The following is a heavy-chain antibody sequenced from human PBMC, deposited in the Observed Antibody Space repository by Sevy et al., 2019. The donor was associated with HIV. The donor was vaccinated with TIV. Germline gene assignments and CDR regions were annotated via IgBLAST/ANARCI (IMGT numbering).Heavy chain of an antibody. D-gene: IGHD5-18*01. J-gene: IGHJ4*02. V-gene: IGHV3-30*18. CDR3: AKGDGYSYGPGGY. Sequence: GGSLRLSCAASGFTFSSYGMHWVRQAPGKGLEWVAVISYDGSNKYYADSVKGRFTISRENSKNTLYLQMNSLRAEDTAVYYCAKGDGYSYGPGGYWGQGTLVTVSS. CDR2: ISYDGSNK. CDR1: GFTFSSYG.